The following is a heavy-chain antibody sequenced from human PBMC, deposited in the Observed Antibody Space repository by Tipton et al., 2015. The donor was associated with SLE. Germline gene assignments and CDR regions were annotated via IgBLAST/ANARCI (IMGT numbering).Heavy chain of an antibody. J-gene: IGHJ4*02. V-gene: IGHV4-34*01. CDR2: INHHNGNI. CDR1: GGSFSNYY. Sequence: TLSLTCAVYGGSFSNYYWTWIRQPPGKGLEWIGEINHHNGNINYSPSLETRVTISLDTSKNQFSLKLSSVTAADTAVYYCARVAPTEVFDYWGQGTLVTVSS. D-gene: IGHD1-1*01. CDR3: ARVAPTEVFDY.